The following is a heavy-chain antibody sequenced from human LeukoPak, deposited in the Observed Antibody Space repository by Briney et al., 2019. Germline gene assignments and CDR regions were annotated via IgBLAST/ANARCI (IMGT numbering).Heavy chain of an antibody. Sequence: GGSLRLSCAASGFTVSSNYMSWVRQAPGKGLEWVSVIYSGGSTYYADSVKGRLTISRDNSKNTLYLQMNSLRAEDTAVYYCATTVVPAAIEVNAFDIWGQGTMVTVSS. CDR1: GFTVSSNY. CDR2: IYSGGST. V-gene: IGHV3-66*01. CDR3: ATTVVPAAIEVNAFDI. D-gene: IGHD2-2*01. J-gene: IGHJ3*02.